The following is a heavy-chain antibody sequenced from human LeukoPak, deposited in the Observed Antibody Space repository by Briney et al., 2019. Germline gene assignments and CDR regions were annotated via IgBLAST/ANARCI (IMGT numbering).Heavy chain of an antibody. V-gene: IGHV4-39*01. Sequence: PSETLSLTCTVSGGSISSSSYYWGWIRQPPGKGLEWIGSIYYSGSTYYNPSLKSRVTISLDTSKNQFSLKLSSVTAADTAVYYCATLTVTTPQWYFDLWGRGTLVTVSS. J-gene: IGHJ2*01. D-gene: IGHD4-11*01. CDR2: IYYSGST. CDR3: ATLTVTTPQWYFDL. CDR1: GGSISSSSYY.